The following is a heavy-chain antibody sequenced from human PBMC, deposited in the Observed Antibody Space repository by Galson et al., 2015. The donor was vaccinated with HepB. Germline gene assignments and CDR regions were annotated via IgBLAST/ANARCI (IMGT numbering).Heavy chain of an antibody. CDR1: RDTFSSYA. D-gene: IGHD3-10*01. J-gene: IGHJ6*02. Sequence: SVKVSCKASRDTFSSYAFSWVRQAPGQGFEWMGVIIPILGETNYAHKFKDRVTIRADESTTTTYMELTGLTSEDTAVYYCARARVWFGDLTYNYYGMDIWGQGTAVTV. V-gene: IGHV1-69*13. CDR3: ARARVWFGDLTYNYYGMDI. CDR2: IIPILGET.